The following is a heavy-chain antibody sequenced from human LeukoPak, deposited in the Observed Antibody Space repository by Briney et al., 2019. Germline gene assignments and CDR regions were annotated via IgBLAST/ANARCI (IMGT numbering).Heavy chain of an antibody. J-gene: IGHJ4*02. CDR1: GGSFSGYY. V-gene: IGHV4-34*01. CDR2: INHSGST. D-gene: IGHD1-14*01. CDR3: ARKSAGAEPDY. Sequence: SETLSLTCAVYGGSFSGYYWSWIRQPPGKGLEWIGEINHSGSTNYNPSLKSRVTISVDTSKNQFSLKLSSMTAADTAVYYCARKSAGAEPDYWGQGTLVTVSS.